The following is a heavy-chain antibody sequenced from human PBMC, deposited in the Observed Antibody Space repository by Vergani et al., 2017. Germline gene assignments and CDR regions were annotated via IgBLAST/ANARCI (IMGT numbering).Heavy chain of an antibody. V-gene: IGHV4-59*01. CDR3: ARERGYCSSTSCYNKPVNWFDP. Sequence: QVQLQESGPGLVKPSETLSLTCTVSGGSISSYYWSWIRQPPGKGLEWIGYIYYSGSTNYNPSLKSRVTISVDTSKNHFSLKLSSVTAADTAVYYCARERGYCSSTSCYNKPVNWFDPWGQGTLVTVSS. D-gene: IGHD2-2*02. CDR2: IYYSGST. CDR1: GGSISSYY. J-gene: IGHJ5*02.